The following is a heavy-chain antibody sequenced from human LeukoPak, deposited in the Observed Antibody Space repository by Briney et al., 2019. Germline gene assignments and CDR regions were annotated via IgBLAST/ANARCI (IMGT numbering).Heavy chain of an antibody. CDR2: INWNGGST. J-gene: IGHJ4*02. CDR3: ARDGGVGATIGIYYFDY. D-gene: IGHD1-26*01. V-gene: IGHV3-20*04. Sequence: GGSLRLSCAASGFTFDDYGMSWVRQAPGKGLEWVSGINWNGGSTGYADSVKGRFTISRDNAKNSLYLQMNSLRAEDTALYYCARDGGVGATIGIYYFDYWGQGTLVTVSS. CDR1: GFTFDDYG.